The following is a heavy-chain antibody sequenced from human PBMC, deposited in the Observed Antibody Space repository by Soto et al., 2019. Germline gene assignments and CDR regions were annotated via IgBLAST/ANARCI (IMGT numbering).Heavy chain of an antibody. CDR1: GGSISSGPYS. CDR2: FYYSGST. CDR3: ERLGGYCSGTSCHGYYAMDV. Sequence: SETLSLTCTVSGGSISSGPYSWGWIRQPPGKGLEWIGTFYYSGSTHYNPSLESRVTISVDTSKNQFSLKVSSVTAADTAMYYFERLGGYCSGTSCHGYYAMDVWGQGTTGTVSS. V-gene: IGHV4-39*01. D-gene: IGHD2-2*01. J-gene: IGHJ6*02.